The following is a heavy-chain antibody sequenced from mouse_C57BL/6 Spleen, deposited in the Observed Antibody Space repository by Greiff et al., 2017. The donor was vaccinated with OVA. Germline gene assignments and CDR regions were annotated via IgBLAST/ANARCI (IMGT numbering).Heavy chain of an antibody. J-gene: IGHJ3*01. CDR2: ISSGGSYT. CDR3: ARELTGTAWFAY. Sequence: EVMLVESGGDLVKPGGSLKLSCAASGFTFSSYGMSWVRQTPDKRLEWVATISSGGSYTYYPDRVKGRFTISRDNAKNTLYLQMSSLKSEDTAMYYCARELTGTAWFAYWGQGTLVTVSA. CDR1: GFTFSSYG. D-gene: IGHD4-1*01. V-gene: IGHV5-6*01.